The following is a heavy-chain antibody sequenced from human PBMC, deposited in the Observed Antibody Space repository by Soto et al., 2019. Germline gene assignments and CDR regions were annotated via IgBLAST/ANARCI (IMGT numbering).Heavy chain of an antibody. D-gene: IGHD3-10*01. CDR2: INPYNGYT. V-gene: IGHV1-18*01. J-gene: IGHJ5*02. CDR1: GYTFTTYG. Sequence: GASVKVSCKASGYTFTTYGISWVRQAPGQGLEWMGWINPYNGYTNYAQKLQGRVTMTTDTSTSTGYMELRSLTSDDTAVYYCARDRGRSHGSGSYYPNWFEPWGQGTLVTVSS. CDR3: ARDRGRSHGSGSYYPNWFEP.